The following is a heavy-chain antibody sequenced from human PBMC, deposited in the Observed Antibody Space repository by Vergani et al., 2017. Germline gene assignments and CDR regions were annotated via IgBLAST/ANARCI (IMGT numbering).Heavy chain of an antibody. Sequence: EVMLVQSGAEVKKPGESLKISCKYSESSFISNEIAWVRQMSGKGLQWMGNINPIDSKIAYSPSFQGQAIMSLDKSITTAYLQWRSLKASDTAIYYCTRHFPCGDGACLHVDHWGQGTQVTVSS. CDR3: TRHFPCGDGACLHVDH. CDR1: ESSFISNE. V-gene: IGHV5-51*01. CDR2: INPIDSKI. D-gene: IGHD2-21*01. J-gene: IGHJ4*02.